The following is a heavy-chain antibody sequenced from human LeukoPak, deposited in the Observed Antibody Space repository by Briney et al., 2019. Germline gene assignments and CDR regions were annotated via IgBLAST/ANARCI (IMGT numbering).Heavy chain of an antibody. CDR3: ASPATAGLLWFGELWY. CDR2: INPNGGST. D-gene: IGHD3-10*01. J-gene: IGHJ4*02. V-gene: IGHV1-46*01. Sequence: ASVKVSCKASGYTFTSYYMHWVRQAPGQGLEWMGIINPNGGSTSYAQKFQGRVTMTRDMSTSTVYMELSSLRSEDTAVYYCASPATAGLLWFGELWYWGQGTLVTVSS. CDR1: GYTFTSYY.